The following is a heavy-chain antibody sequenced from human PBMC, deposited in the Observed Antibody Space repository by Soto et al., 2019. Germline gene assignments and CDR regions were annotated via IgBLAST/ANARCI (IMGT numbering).Heavy chain of an antibody. J-gene: IGHJ4*02. CDR1: GGSVSDKTYY. CDR3: ARTTAVPNTLRSRYFFDY. CDR2: VYYSGTT. Sequence: QVQLQESGPGLLKPSETLSLTCSVSGGSVSDKTYYWSWIRQPPGKRLEWIGYVYYSGTTNYNPSLKSRVTISVDLSKNRFSLRLSSVTNADTALYYCARTTAVPNTLRSRYFFDYWGQGTLVTVSS. D-gene: IGHD4-17*01. V-gene: IGHV4-61*01.